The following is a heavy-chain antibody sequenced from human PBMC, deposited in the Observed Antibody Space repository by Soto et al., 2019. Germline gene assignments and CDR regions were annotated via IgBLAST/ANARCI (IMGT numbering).Heavy chain of an antibody. V-gene: IGHV6-1*01. CDR1: GDSVSSNSVV. D-gene: IGHD3-10*01. J-gene: IGHJ4*02. CDR3: AIWAFIRPPSTSILY. Sequence: SQTLSLTCAISGDSVSSNSVVWNWIRQSPSRGLEWLGRTYYRSKWFYEYAESVRSRIAINPDTSKNQFSLQLNSVTPEDTAVYYCAIWAFIRPPSTSILYRGPAPPGTVS. CDR2: TYYRSKWFY.